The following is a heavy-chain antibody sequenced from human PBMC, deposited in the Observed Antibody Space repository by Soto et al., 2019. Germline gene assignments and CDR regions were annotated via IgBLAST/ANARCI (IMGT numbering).Heavy chain of an antibody. CDR2: INDRGSI. CDR3: ARESHDILTGPPWVWYFDL. J-gene: IGHJ2*01. V-gene: IGHV4-34*01. Sequence: QVQLQQWGAGPLRPLETLSLTCGVSGGSFSGYYWAWIRQSPGKGLEWIGEINDRGSINYNPSLKSRFRISVDTSKNHYSLNLRSVTAADTAVYYCARESHDILTGPPWVWYFDLWGRGTRVTVSS. CDR1: GGSFSGYY. D-gene: IGHD3-9*01.